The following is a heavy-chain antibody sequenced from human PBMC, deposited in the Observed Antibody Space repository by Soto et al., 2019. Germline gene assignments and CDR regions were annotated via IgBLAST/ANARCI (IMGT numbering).Heavy chain of an antibody. CDR2: ISYDGSNK. CDR3: ARGQYYDFWSGYFTDYGMDV. D-gene: IGHD3-3*01. CDR1: GFTFSSYA. Sequence: LRLSCAASGFTFSSYAMHWVRQAPGKGLEWVAVISYDGSNKYYADSVKGRFTISRDNSKNTLYLQMNSLRAEDTAVYYCARGQYYDFWSGYFTDYGMDVWGQGTTVTVSS. V-gene: IGHV3-30-3*01. J-gene: IGHJ6*02.